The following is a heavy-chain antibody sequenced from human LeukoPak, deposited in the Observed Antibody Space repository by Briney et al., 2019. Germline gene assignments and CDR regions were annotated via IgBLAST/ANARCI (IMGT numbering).Heavy chain of an antibody. CDR3: ARDVTPTYFDY. CDR2: IYYSGST. CDR1: GGSISSSSYY. D-gene: IGHD4-23*01. V-gene: IGHV4-39*01. Sequence: SETLSLTCTVSGGSISSSSYYWGWIRQPPGKGLEWIGSIYYSGSTYYNPSLKSRVTISVDTSKNQFSLKLSSVTAADTAVYYCARDVTPTYFDYWGQGTLVTVSS. J-gene: IGHJ4*02.